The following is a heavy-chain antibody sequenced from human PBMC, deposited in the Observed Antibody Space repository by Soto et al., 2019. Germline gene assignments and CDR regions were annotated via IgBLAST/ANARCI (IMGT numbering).Heavy chain of an antibody. Sequence: QVRLVQSGTEVKKPGASGMVSCKASGYTFANYALHWVRQAPGQDVEWMGWINAGNGNTRNSQKFQGRVTFTRDTSATTAHMEVGSLRFEDTAVYYCVRDLSGWGLTNVHFGVDVWCQGTTVIVSS. CDR2: INAGNGNT. V-gene: IGHV1-3*01. CDR1: GYTFANYA. CDR3: VRDLSGWGLTNVHFGVDV. J-gene: IGHJ6*02. D-gene: IGHD3-16*01.